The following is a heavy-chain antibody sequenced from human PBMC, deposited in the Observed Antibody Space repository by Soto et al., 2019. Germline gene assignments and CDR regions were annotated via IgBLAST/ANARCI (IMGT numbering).Heavy chain of an antibody. J-gene: IGHJ4*02. CDR3: ARDPALLHYSDY. D-gene: IGHD2-21*02. CDR2: VYHSGTS. Sequence: QLQLQESGSGLVKPSQTLSLTCTVSGASVSSGSYSWSWIRQPPGKGLEWIGYVYHSGTSYYTPSLKGRVTISLDRSQNQVSLNLTSVTAADTAVYYCARDPALLHYSDYWGQGLLVTVSS. V-gene: IGHV4-30-2*01. CDR1: GASVSSGSYS.